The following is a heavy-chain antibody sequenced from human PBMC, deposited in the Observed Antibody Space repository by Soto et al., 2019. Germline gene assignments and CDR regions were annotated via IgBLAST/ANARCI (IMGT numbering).Heavy chain of an antibody. CDR2: INPSGGST. D-gene: IGHD3-3*01. CDR3: ARGSSIFGVVYDAFDT. V-gene: IGHV1-46*01. J-gene: IGHJ3*02. CDR1: VYTFTSYY. Sequence: ASVKVSCQASVYTFTSYYMHWVRQAPGQGLEWMGIINPSGGSTSYAQKFQGRVTMTRDTSTSTVYMELSSLRSEDTAVYYCARGSSIFGVVYDAFDTWGQGTMVTVSS.